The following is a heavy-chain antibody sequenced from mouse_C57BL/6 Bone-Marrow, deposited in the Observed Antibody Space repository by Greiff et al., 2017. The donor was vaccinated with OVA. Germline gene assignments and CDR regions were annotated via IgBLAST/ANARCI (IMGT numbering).Heavy chain of an antibody. CDR3: AREDDYDGGAWFAY. CDR1: GFTFSSYA. Sequence: EVNLVESGGGLVKPGGSLKLSCAASGFTFSSYAMSWVRQTPEKRLEWVATISDGGSYTYYPDNVKGRFTISRDNAKNNLYLQMSHLKSEDTAMYYCAREDDYDGGAWFAYWGQGTLVTVSA. CDR2: ISDGGSYT. V-gene: IGHV5-4*01. J-gene: IGHJ3*01. D-gene: IGHD2-4*01.